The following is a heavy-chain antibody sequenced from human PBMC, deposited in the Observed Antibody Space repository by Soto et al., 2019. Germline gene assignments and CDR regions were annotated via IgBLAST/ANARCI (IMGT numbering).Heavy chain of an antibody. Sequence: GGSLRLSCAASGFTFDDYAMHWVRQAPGKGLEWVSGISWNSGSIGYADSVKGRFTISRDNAKNSLYLQMNSLRAEDTALYYCAKDMSEYSSSSYYYYGMDVWGQGTTVTVSS. V-gene: IGHV3-9*01. CDR1: GFTFDDYA. CDR2: ISWNSGSI. D-gene: IGHD6-6*01. CDR3: AKDMSEYSSSSYYYYGMDV. J-gene: IGHJ6*02.